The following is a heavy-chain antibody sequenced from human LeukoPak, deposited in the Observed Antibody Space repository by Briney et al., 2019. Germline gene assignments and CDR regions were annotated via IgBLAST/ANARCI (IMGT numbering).Heavy chain of an antibody. V-gene: IGHV4-39*01. Sequence: SETLFLTCTVSGGSISSSSYYWGWIRQPPGKGLEWIGSIYYSGSTYYNPSLKSRVTISVDTSKNQFSLKLSSVTAADTAVYYSALISNDSSGYYSRTDAFDIWGQGTMVTVSS. J-gene: IGHJ3*02. CDR3: ALISNDSSGYYSRTDAFDI. CDR1: GGSISSSSYY. CDR2: IYYSGST. D-gene: IGHD3-22*01.